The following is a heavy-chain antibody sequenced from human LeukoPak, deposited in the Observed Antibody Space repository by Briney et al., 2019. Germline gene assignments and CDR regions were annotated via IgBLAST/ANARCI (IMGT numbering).Heavy chain of an antibody. Sequence: PSATLSLTCTVSGGSISSYYWHYIRQPPGKGLEWIGYIYYTGSTTYNPSLKSRVTISVDTSKNQFSLKLSSVTAADTAVYYCARTGTLGYYYYGMDVWGQGTTVTVSS. CDR2: IYYTGST. V-gene: IGHV4-59*01. CDR3: ARTGTLGYYYYGMDV. CDR1: GGSISSYY. J-gene: IGHJ6*02. D-gene: IGHD1-1*01.